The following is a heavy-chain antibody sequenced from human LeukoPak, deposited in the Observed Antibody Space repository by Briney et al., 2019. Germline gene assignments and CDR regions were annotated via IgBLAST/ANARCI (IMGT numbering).Heavy chain of an antibody. Sequence: GASVKVSCKASGYIFTGYYMHWVRQAPGQGLEWMGWINPNSGGTSYAQKFQGRVTMTRDTSISTVYMELSRLRSDDTAVYYCARLKSTISSGWFDPWGQGTLVTVSS. CDR3: ARLKSTISSGWFDP. CDR1: GYIFTGYY. D-gene: IGHD6-6*01. J-gene: IGHJ5*02. CDR2: INPNSGGT. V-gene: IGHV1-2*02.